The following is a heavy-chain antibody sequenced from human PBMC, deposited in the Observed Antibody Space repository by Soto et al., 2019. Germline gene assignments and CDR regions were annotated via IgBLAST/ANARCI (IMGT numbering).Heavy chain of an antibody. CDR2: INDSGTT. J-gene: IGHJ5*02. CDR3: ARNDYGDYALGFWFDP. CDR1: GGPLTDYY. D-gene: IGHD4-17*01. Sequence: LSLTCAVSGGPLTDYYWSWFRQAPGLRLEWIGEINDSGTTNYTQSIESRVTISVDSSKNQFSLKVHSVTAADTAVYYCARNDYGDYALGFWFDPWGQGTQVTVSS. V-gene: IGHV4-34*01.